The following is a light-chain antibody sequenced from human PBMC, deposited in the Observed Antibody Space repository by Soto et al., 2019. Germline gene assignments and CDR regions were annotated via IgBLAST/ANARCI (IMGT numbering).Light chain of an antibody. CDR3: KQYTTYPPWP. Sequence: SKVSQSTSALAASVEDRVTITCRASQSIRYWVAWYQHKPGKAPKLLIYDASTLESGVPTRFSGSGSGTEFTLTISSLQPDDFATHYCKQYTTYPPWPSGQGSNVAIK. CDR1: QSIRYW. J-gene: IGKJ1*01. V-gene: IGKV1-5*01. CDR2: DAS.